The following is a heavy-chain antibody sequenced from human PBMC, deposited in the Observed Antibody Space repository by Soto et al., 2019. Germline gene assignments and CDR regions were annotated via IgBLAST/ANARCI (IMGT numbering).Heavy chain of an antibody. V-gene: IGHV2-5*02. CDR1: GFSLSSTRMA. CDR3: AHIVVAGLGYYFDY. J-gene: IGHJ4*02. D-gene: IGHD6-19*01. Sequence: QITLKESGPTLVKPTQTLTLTCTFSGFSLSSTRMAVGWIRHPPGKALELLAHIYWDDDKRYSPFLKSRITITKDTTKNQVVLTMSDMDPVATARYYGAHIVVAGLGYYFDYWGQGTLVTVSS. CDR2: IYWDDDK.